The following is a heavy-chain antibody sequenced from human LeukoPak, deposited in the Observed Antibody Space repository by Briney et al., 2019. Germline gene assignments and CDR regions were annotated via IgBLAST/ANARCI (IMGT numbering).Heavy chain of an antibody. CDR1: GFTFSSYA. Sequence: GGSLRLSCAASGFTFSSYAMSWVRQAPGKGLEWVSAISGSGGSTYYADSVKGRFTISRDNSKNTLYLQMNSLRAEDTDVYYCAKDRNAAGWGSSWYSDWFEPWGQGTLVTVSS. CDR2: ISGSGGST. D-gene: IGHD6-13*01. V-gene: IGHV3-23*01. CDR3: AKDRNAAGWGSSWYSDWFEP. J-gene: IGHJ5*02.